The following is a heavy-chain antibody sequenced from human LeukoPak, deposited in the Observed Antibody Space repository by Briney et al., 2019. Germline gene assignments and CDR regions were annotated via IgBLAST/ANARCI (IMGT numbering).Heavy chain of an antibody. CDR1: GFIFSSYA. V-gene: IGHV3-23*01. CDR3: AKDRGGSSGWYAHY. Sequence: GGSLRLSCAASGFIFSSYAMSWVRQALGKGLEWVSAISGSGGSTYYADSVKGRFTISRDNSKNTLYLQMNSLRAEDTAVYYCAKDRGGSSGWYAHYWGQGTLVTVSS. CDR2: ISGSGGST. J-gene: IGHJ4*02. D-gene: IGHD6-19*01.